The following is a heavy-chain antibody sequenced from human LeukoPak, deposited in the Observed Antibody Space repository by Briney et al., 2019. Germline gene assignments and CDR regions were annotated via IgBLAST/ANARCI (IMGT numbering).Heavy chain of an antibody. J-gene: IGHJ4*02. V-gene: IGHV4-39*01. CDR3: ARRGYGSGSYAVSLGDSADY. CDR2: IYYSGST. D-gene: IGHD3-10*01. Sequence: SETLSLTCTVSGGSISSSSYYWGWIRQPPGKGLEWIGSIYYSGSTYYNPSLKSRVTISVDTSKNQFSLKLSSVTAADTAVYYCARRGYGSGSYAVSLGDSADYWGQGTLDTVSS. CDR1: GGSISSSSYY.